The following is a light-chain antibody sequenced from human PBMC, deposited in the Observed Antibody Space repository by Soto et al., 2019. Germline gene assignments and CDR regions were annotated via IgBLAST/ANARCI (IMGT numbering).Light chain of an antibody. CDR3: QSHDTTNVV. Sequence: NFMLTQPHSVSESPGKTVTISCTGSSGSIASNCVQWYQQRPGSAPTTVIYEDNKRPSGVPDRFSGSVDTSSNSASLIISGLKTEDEADYYCQSHDTTNVVFGRGTKLTVL. J-gene: IGLJ3*02. CDR1: SGSIASNC. V-gene: IGLV6-57*02. CDR2: EDN.